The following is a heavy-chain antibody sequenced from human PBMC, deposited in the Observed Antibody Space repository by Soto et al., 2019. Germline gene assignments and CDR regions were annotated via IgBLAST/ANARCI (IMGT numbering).Heavy chain of an antibody. CDR3: ARTHSGSYYSVFNY. J-gene: IGHJ4*01. CDR2: IYRSGTT. CDR1: NFSISSGYY. D-gene: IGHD1-26*01. V-gene: IGHV4-38-2*01. Sequence: SDTLSLTCVVSNFSISSGYYWGWIRQSPGKGLEWIASIYRSGTTSYNPSLKSRVTISVDPSKNQFSLMLTAVTAADTAVYYCARTHSGSYYSVFNYWVRGSLVTVSS.